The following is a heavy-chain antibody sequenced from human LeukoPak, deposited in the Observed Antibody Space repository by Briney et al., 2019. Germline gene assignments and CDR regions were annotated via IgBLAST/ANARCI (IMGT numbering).Heavy chain of an antibody. D-gene: IGHD3-16*01. CDR2: ISGSGGST. Sequence: LAGGSLRLSCAASGFTFSSYAMSWVRQAPGKGLEWVSAISGSGGSTYYADSVKGRFTISRDNSKNTLYLQMNSLRAEDTAVYYCAKDHGHMIHYYYGMDVWGQGTTVTVSS. CDR1: GFTFSSYA. CDR3: AKDHGHMIHYYYGMDV. V-gene: IGHV3-23*01. J-gene: IGHJ6*02.